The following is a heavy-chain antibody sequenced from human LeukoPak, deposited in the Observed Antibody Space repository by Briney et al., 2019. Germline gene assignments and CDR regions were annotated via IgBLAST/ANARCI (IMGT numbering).Heavy chain of an antibody. CDR2: INSDGSNT. CDR3: ASLDY. Sequence: PGGSLRLSCAASGFTFSIYWVHWVRQAPGKGLVWVSSINSDGSNTSYADSVKGRFTISRDNAKNTLYLQMNTLRAEDTAVCYCASLDYWGQGTPVTVSS. V-gene: IGHV3-74*01. J-gene: IGHJ4*02. CDR1: GFTFSIYW.